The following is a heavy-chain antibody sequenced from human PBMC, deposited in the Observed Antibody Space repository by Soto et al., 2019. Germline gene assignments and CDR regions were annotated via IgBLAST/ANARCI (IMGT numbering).Heavy chain of an antibody. D-gene: IGHD6-19*01. J-gene: IGHJ4*02. V-gene: IGHV1-3*01. CDR1: GYTFTSYA. CDR3: ARDLWYSSGWYDDY. CDR2: INAGNGNT. Sequence: GASVTVSCKASGYTFTSYAMHWVRQAPGQRLEWMGWINAGNGNTKYSQKFQGRVTITRDTSASTAYMELSSLRSEDTAVYYCARDLWYSSGWYDDYWGQGTLVTVSS.